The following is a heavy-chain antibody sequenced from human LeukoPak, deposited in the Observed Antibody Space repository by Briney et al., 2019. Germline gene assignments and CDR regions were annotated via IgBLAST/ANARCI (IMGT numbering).Heavy chain of an antibody. V-gene: IGHV4-4*07. CDR2: FYISGRS. J-gene: IGHJ4*02. D-gene: IGHD2-2*01. Sequence: SETLSLTCTVSGDSISSYYWTWIRQPAGRGLEWIGRFYISGRSSYSPSLKSRVSMSVDKSKNQFSLKLTSVTAADTAVYYCARDFLSSFTFGYWGQGILVTVSS. CDR1: GDSISSYY. CDR3: ARDFLSSFTFGY.